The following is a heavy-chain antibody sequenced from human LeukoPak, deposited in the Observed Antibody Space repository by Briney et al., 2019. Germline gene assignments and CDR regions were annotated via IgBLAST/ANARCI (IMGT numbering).Heavy chain of an antibody. CDR2: IYYSGST. CDR3: ARVDTATPFDY. V-gene: IGHV4-30-4*01. CDR1: GGSISSGDYY. D-gene: IGHD5-18*01. Sequence: SETLSLTCTVSGGSISSGDYYWGWVRQPPGTGLEWIGYIYYSGSTYYNPSLKSRVTISVDTSKNQFSLKLSSVTAADTAVYYCARVDTATPFDYWGQGTLVTVSS. J-gene: IGHJ4*02.